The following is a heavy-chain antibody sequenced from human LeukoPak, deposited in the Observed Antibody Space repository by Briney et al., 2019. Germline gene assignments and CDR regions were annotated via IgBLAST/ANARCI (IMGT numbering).Heavy chain of an antibody. J-gene: IGHJ5*02. D-gene: IGHD3-22*01. Sequence: GESLKISCKGSGYSFTSYWIGWVRQRPGKGLEWMGIIYPGDSDTRYSPSFQGQVTISADKSISTAYLQWSSLKASDTAMYYCARGEYYYDSSGYYYFNWFDPWGQGTLVTVSS. CDR1: GYSFTSYW. CDR2: IYPGDSDT. V-gene: IGHV5-51*01. CDR3: ARGEYYYDSSGYYYFNWFDP.